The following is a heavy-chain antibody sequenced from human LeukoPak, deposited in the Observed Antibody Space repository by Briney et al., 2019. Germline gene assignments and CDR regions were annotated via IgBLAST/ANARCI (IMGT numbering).Heavy chain of an antibody. CDR1: GGSISSYY. CDR2: IYYSGST. V-gene: IGHV4-59*08. Sequence: SETLSLTCTVSGGSISSYYWGWIRQPPGMGLEWIGYIYYSGSTNYNPSLKSRVTISVDTSKNQFSLKLSSVTAADTAVYYCARHEIVVVPAATYNWFDPWGQGTLVTVSS. J-gene: IGHJ5*02. CDR3: ARHEIVVVPAATYNWFDP. D-gene: IGHD2-2*01.